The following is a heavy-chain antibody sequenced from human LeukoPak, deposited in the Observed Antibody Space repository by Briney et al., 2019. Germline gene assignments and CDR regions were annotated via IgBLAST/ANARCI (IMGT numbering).Heavy chain of an antibody. CDR3: ARHRWSYYDSSGYNR. CDR1: GGSISSYY. V-gene: IGHV4-59*08. Sequence: SETLSLTCTVSGGSISSYYWSWIRQPPGKGLEWIGYIYYSGSTNYNPSLKSRVTISVDTSKNQFSLKLSSVTAADTAVYYCARHRWSYYDSSGYNRWGQGTLVTVSS. CDR2: IYYSGST. J-gene: IGHJ5*02. D-gene: IGHD3-22*01.